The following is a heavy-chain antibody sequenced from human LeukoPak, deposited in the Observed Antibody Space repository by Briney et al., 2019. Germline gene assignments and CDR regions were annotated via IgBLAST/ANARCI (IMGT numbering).Heavy chain of an antibody. CDR1: GFTFNNYA. D-gene: IGHD6-13*01. V-gene: IGHV3-23*01. J-gene: IGHJ4*02. CDR2: ISGSGTST. Sequence: PGGSLRLSCAASGFTFNNYAMSWVRQAPGKGLEWVSSISGSGTSTYYADSVKGRFTISRDNSKNTLYLQMNSLRAEDTAVYYCAKGSSSWLTNFDYWGQGTLVTVSS. CDR3: AKGSSSWLTNFDY.